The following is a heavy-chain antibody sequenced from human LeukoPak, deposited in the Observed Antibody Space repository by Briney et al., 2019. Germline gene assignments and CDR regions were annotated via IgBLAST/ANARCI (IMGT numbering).Heavy chain of an antibody. J-gene: IGHJ2*01. V-gene: IGHV4-59*01. CDR3: ARGGIAAADNWYFDL. CDR1: GGSISSYY. CDR2: IYYSGST. D-gene: IGHD6-13*01. Sequence: SETLSLTCTVSGGSISSYYWSWIRQPPGKGLEWIGYIYYSGSTTYNPSLKSRVTISVDTSKNQFSLKLSSVTAADTAVYYCARGGIAAADNWYFDLWGRGTLVTVSS.